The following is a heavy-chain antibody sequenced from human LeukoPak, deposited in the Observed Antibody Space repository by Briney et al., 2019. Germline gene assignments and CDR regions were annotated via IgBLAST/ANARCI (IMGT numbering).Heavy chain of an antibody. J-gene: IGHJ4*02. V-gene: IGHV3-30*11. CDR1: GFTFSSYA. D-gene: IGHD2-2*01. CDR3: ARDRVYCSSTSCYSEGYFDY. Sequence: GGSLRLSCAASGFTFSSYAMHWVRQAPGKRLEWVAVISYDGSNKYYADSVKGRFTISRDNSKNTLYLQMNSLRAEDTAVYYCARDRVYCSSTSCYSEGYFDYWGQGTLVTVSS. CDR2: ISYDGSNK.